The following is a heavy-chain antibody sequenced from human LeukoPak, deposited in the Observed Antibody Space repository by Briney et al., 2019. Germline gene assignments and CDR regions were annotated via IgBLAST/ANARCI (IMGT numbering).Heavy chain of an antibody. V-gene: IGHV1-2*02. CDR1: GYTFTGYY. CDR2: INPNSGGT. Sequence: ASVKVSCKASGYTFTGYYMHWVRQAPGQGLEWMGWINPNSGGTNYAQKFQGRVTMTRDTSISTAYMELSRLRSDDTAVYYCARAGDIVLMVYRGAVDYWGQGTLVTVSS. D-gene: IGHD2-8*01. CDR3: ARAGDIVLMVYRGAVDY. J-gene: IGHJ4*02.